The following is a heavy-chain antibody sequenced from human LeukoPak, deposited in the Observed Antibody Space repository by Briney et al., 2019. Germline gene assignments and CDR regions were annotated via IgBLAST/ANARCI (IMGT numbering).Heavy chain of an antibody. D-gene: IGHD1-1*01. J-gene: IGHJ6*03. CDR1: ADSITMYY. Sequence: SETLSLTCSVSADSITMYYWTWIRQPPGKGLEWIGYVDHTGSTNFNPSLNGRVSISRDTTKNLFSLRLRFVTAADTAVYFCARGRVSSSTWYSTYYYYFYMDVWGKGTTVTVSS. V-gene: IGHV4-59*01. CDR2: VDHTGST. CDR3: ARGRVSSSTWYSTYYYYFYMDV.